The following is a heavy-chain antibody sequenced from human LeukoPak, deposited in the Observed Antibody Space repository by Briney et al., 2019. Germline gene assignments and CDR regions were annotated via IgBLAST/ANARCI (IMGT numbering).Heavy chain of an antibody. CDR3: ARDSGYWSGGSFPDNWFDP. CDR2: IYYSRST. V-gene: IGHV4-59*01. J-gene: IGHJ5*02. D-gene: IGHD2-15*01. CDR1: GGAISSYY. Sequence: PGTLSLTCTVSGGAISSYYWSFIREPPGKGLERVWSIYYSRSTKYNPSLKSRVTISVDTSKNQFSLKLRSVTAADTAVYYCARDSGYWSGGSFPDNWFDPWGQGTLVTVSS.